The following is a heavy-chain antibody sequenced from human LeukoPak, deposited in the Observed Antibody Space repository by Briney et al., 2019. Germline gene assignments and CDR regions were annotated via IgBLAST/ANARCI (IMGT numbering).Heavy chain of an antibody. CDR1: GFTFSSYS. CDR2: ISSSSSYI. J-gene: IGHJ6*02. CDR3: ARARWGIVVVPAGKSGASYGMDV. Sequence: GGSLRLSCAASGFTFSSYSMTWVRQAPGKGLEWVSSISSSSSYIYYADSVKGRFTISRDNAKNSLYLQMNSLRAEDTAVYYCARARWGIVVVPAGKSGASYGMDVWGQGTTVTVSS. D-gene: IGHD2-2*01. V-gene: IGHV3-21*01.